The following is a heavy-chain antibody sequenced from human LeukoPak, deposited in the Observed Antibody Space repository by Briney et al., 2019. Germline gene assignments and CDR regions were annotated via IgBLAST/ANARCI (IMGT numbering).Heavy chain of an antibody. V-gene: IGHV1-2*06. CDR3: AREPGGAGTTIDY. D-gene: IGHD1-7*01. J-gene: IGHJ4*02. Sequence: GASVKVSCKASGYTFTGYYMHWVRQAPGPGPEWMGRINPNSGGTNYAQKFQGRVTMTRDTSISTAYMELNRLGSDDTAVYYCAREPGGAGTTIDYWGQGTLVTVSS. CDR2: INPNSGGT. CDR1: GYTFTGYY.